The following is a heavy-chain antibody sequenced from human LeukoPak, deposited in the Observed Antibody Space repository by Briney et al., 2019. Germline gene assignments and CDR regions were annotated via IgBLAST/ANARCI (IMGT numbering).Heavy chain of an antibody. V-gene: IGHV4-30-4*08. CDR2: IYYSGST. Sequence: PSQTLSLTCTVSGGSISSGDYYWSWIRQPPGKGLEWIGYIYYSGSTYYNPSLKSRVTISVYTSKNQFSLKLSSVTAADTAVYYCARVVFPFGVVIITPGTFDYWGQGTLVTVSS. D-gene: IGHD3-3*01. J-gene: IGHJ4*02. CDR1: GGSISSGDYY. CDR3: ARVVFPFGVVIITPGTFDY.